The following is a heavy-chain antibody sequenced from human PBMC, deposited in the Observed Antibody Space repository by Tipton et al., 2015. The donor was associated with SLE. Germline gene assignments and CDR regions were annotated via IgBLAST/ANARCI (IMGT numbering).Heavy chain of an antibody. J-gene: IGHJ3*02. D-gene: IGHD3-22*01. Sequence: RSLRLSCAASGFTFSSYGMHWVRQAPGKGLEWVAVISYDGSNKYYADSVKGRFTISRDNSKSTLYLQMNSLRAEDTAVYYCAKALFITRNSGQGHAFDIWGQGTMVTVSS. CDR1: GFTFSSYG. V-gene: IGHV3-30*18. CDR3: AKALFITRNSGQGHAFDI. CDR2: ISYDGSNK.